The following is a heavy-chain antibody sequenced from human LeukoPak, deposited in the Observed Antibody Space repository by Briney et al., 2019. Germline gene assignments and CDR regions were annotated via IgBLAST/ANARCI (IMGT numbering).Heavy chain of an antibody. Sequence: GGSLRLSCAASGFTFSSYAMSWVRQAPGKGLEWVSAISGSGGSTYYADSVKGRFTISRDNSKNTLYLQMNCLRAEDTAVYYCAKDKQWLVRAYGYWGQGTLVTVSS. D-gene: IGHD6-19*01. CDR2: ISGSGGST. CDR1: GFTFSSYA. J-gene: IGHJ4*02. CDR3: AKDKQWLVRAYGY. V-gene: IGHV3-23*01.